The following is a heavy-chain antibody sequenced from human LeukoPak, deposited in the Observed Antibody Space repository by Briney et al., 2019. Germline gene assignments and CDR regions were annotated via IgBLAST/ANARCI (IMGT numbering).Heavy chain of an antibody. Sequence: GGSLRLSCATSGFSFTDYPMNWVRQAPGKGLEWISNIRTTAEGAKYAYYADSVKGRVTISRDDGKNTLYLHMNSLRDDDTSVYYCETDQRYAFDYWGQGILVTVSS. J-gene: IGHJ4*02. CDR2: IRTTAEGAKYA. D-gene: IGHD3-9*01. CDR1: GFSFTDYP. CDR3: ETDQRYAFDY. V-gene: IGHV3-48*02.